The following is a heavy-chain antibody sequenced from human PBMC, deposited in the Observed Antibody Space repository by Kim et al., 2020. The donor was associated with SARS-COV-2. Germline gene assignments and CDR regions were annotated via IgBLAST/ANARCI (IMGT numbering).Heavy chain of an antibody. Sequence: SGKGLFTISRENSKNTLYLQMNSLRAEDTAVYYCARDGSGYPLYYYYMDVWGKGTTVTVSS. D-gene: IGHD3-3*01. V-gene: IGHV3-30*07. CDR3: ARDGSGYPLYYYYMDV. J-gene: IGHJ6*03.